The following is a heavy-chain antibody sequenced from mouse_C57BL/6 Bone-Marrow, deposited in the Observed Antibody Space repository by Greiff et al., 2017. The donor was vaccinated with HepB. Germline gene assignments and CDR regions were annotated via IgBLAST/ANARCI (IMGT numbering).Heavy chain of an antibody. CDR3: ARDDDGYYVVD. V-gene: IGHV1-64*01. J-gene: IGHJ2*01. CDR2: IHPNSGST. D-gene: IGHD2-3*01. Sequence: QVQLQQSGAELVKPGASVKLSCKASGYTFTSYWMHWVKQRPGQGLEWIGMIHPNSGSTNYNEKFKSKATLTVDKSSSTAYMQLSSLTSEDSAVYYCARDDDGYYVVDWGQGTTLTVPS. CDR1: GYTFTSYW.